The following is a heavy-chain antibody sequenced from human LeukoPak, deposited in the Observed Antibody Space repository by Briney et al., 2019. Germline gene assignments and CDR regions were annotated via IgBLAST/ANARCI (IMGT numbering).Heavy chain of an antibody. CDR2: ISESSSFI. CDR1: GFTFRNYN. V-gene: IGHV3-21*01. D-gene: IGHD2-8*01. J-gene: IGHJ5*02. CDR3: ARQRGYCSSGVCRGWFDP. Sequence: GGSLRLSCAASGFTFRNYNMNWVRQTPGKGLEWVSSISESSSFIQYADSLKGRFAISRDNAKNSLYLQMNSLRAEDTAVYYCARQRGYCSSGVCRGWFDPWGQGTLVTVSS.